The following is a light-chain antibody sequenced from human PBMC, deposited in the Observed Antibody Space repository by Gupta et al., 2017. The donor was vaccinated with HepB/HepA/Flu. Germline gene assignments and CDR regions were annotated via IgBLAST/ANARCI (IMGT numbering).Light chain of an antibody. V-gene: IGKV3-20*01. CDR1: QIVSSSY. CDR3: QQYGSSPWT. CDR2: GAS. J-gene: IGKJ1*01. Sequence: DIVLTQSPGTLSLSSGETATLSCRASQIVSSSYLAWYQQKPGQAPRLLIYGASSRATGIPDRFSGSGSGKDFTLTISRLEPEDFAVYYCQQYGSSPWTFGQGTKVEIK.